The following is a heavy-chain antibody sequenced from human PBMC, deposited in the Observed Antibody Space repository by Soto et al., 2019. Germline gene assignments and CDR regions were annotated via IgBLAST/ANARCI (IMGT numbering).Heavy chain of an antibody. D-gene: IGHD2-15*01. CDR2: INPSGEHT. CDR1: GYSFKDHY. V-gene: IGHV1-46*02. Sequence: GASVKVSCKASGYSFKDHYMHWVRQAPGRGLEWVGIINPSGEHTNYAQQFRGRVAMTRDTSTSTAYMELRSLRSEGTAVYFCARISCKGGSCYFDFDHWGQGTLVTVSS. CDR3: ARISCKGGSCYFDFDH. J-gene: IGHJ4*02.